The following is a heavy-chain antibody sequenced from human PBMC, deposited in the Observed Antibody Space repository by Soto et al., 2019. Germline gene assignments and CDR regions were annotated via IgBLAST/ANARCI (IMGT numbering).Heavy chain of an antibody. V-gene: IGHV1-69*06. CDR1: GGTFSGYA. J-gene: IGHJ5*02. Sequence: GASVKVSCKASGGTFSGYAISWVRQAPGQGLEWMGGIIPIFGTANYAQKFQGRVTITADKSTSTAYMELSSLRSEDTAVYYCARDCELWPLNCFDPWGKGTLVTVAS. CDR3: ARDCELWPLNCFDP. CDR2: IIPIFGTA. D-gene: IGHD5-18*01.